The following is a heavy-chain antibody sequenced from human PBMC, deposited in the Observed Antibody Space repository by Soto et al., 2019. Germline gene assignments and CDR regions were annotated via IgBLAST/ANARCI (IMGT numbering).Heavy chain of an antibody. CDR3: AKFRSTYGSGWYSGYNNYYDMDV. D-gene: IGHD6-19*01. J-gene: IGHJ6*02. Sequence: PGGSLRLSCAASRLTFSRYAMTWVRRAPGKGLEWVSTITGSGGSTYYADSGKGRFTISRDNSENTLYLQMNSLSGEDTAFYYCAKFRSTYGSGWYSGYNNYYDMDVWGQGTTVTVSS. CDR1: RLTFSRYA. CDR2: ITGSGGST. V-gene: IGHV3-23*01.